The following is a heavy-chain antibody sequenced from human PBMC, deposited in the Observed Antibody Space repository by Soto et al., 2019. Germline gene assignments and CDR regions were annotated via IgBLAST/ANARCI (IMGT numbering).Heavy chain of an antibody. J-gene: IGHJ4*02. D-gene: IGHD3-22*01. CDR1: GGSISSGDYY. V-gene: IGHV4-30-4*01. Sequence: SETLSLTCTVSGGSISSGDYYWSWIRQPTGKGLEWIGYIYYSGSTYYNPSLKSRVTRSVDTSKNQFSLKLSSVTAADTAVYYCRSSYYYDSSGYYFDYWGQGTLVTVSS. CDR2: IYYSGST. CDR3: RSSYYYDSSGYYFDY.